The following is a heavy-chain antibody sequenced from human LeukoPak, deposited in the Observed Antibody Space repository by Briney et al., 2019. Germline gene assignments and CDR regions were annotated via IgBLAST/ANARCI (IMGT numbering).Heavy chain of an antibody. D-gene: IGHD3-10*01. V-gene: IGHV3-23*01. Sequence: PGGSLRLSCAASGFTFSSYWMSWVRQAPGKGLEWVSAISGSGGSTYYADSVKGRFTISRDNSKNTLYLQMNSLRAEDTAVYYCAKDYIWFGELSAVDPWGQGTLVTVSS. CDR1: GFTFSSYW. CDR2: ISGSGGST. J-gene: IGHJ5*02. CDR3: AKDYIWFGELSAVDP.